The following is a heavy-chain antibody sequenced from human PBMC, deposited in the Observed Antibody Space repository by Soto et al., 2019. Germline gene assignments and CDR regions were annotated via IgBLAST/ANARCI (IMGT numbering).Heavy chain of an antibody. V-gene: IGHV3-7*01. CDR2: IRQDGNEE. D-gene: IGHD1-1*01. CDR3: AKAEGYSFDI. CDR1: GFTFRSHW. J-gene: IGHJ3*02. Sequence: EVQLVETGGGLVQPGGSLRLSCAASGFTFRSHWMSWVRQAPGKGLEWVANIRQDGNEEQYLDSVKGRFTLSRNNAKNLLYLQMNGLRVEDTAVYYCAKAEGYSFDIRGQGTMVTVSS.